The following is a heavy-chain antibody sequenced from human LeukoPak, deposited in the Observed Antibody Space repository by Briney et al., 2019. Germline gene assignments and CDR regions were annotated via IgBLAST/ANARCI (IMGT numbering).Heavy chain of an antibody. J-gene: IGHJ3*02. CDR2: IWYDGSNK. D-gene: IGHD6-25*01. CDR3: AKGKSGRRGDAFDI. CDR1: GFTFSSYG. Sequence: PGGSLRLSCAASGFTFSSYGMHWVRQAPGKGLEWVAVIWYDGSNKYYADSVKGRFTISRDNSKNTLYLQMNSLRAEDTAVYYCAKGKSGRRGDAFDIWGQGTMVTVSP. V-gene: IGHV3-33*06.